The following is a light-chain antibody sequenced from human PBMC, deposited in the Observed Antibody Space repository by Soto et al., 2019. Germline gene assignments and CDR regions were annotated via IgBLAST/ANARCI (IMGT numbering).Light chain of an antibody. CDR1: SSDVGAYNS. CDR3: SSYAGSSHV. Sequence: QSVLAQPASVSGSPGQSVTISCTGASSDVGAYNSVSWYQRHPDKAPQLMIYEVNKRPSGVPDRVSGSKSGNTASLTVSGLQAEDEADYYCSSYAGSSHVFGTGTKVTVL. J-gene: IGLJ1*01. V-gene: IGLV2-8*01. CDR2: EVN.